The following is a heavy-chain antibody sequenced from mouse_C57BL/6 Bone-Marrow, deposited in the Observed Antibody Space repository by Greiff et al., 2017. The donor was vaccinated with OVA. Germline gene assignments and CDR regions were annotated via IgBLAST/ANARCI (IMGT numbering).Heavy chain of an antibody. V-gene: IGHV8-12*01. J-gene: IGHJ2*01. CDR2: IYWDDDK. CDR1: GFSLSTSGMG. Sequence: QVTLKESGPGILQSSQTLSLTCSFSGFSLSTSGMGVSWIRQPSGKGLEWLAHIYWDDDKRYNPSLKSRPTISKDTSRTQVFLKITSVDTADTATYYCARRHYSNHGDYWGQGTTLTVSS. CDR3: ARRHYSNHGDY. D-gene: IGHD2-5*01.